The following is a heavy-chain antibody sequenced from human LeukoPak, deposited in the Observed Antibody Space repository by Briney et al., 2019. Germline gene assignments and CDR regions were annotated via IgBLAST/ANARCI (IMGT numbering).Heavy chain of an antibody. CDR3: ARDQFLEEAGTGDAFDI. CDR1: GGSITSSNW. CDR2: IYHSGGT. V-gene: IGHV4-4*02. D-gene: IGHD6-19*01. J-gene: IGHJ3*02. Sequence: SGTLSLTCAVSGGSITSSNWWSWVCQPPGERLEWIGAIYHSGGTNYNPSLKSRVALSVDKSKNQFSLNLRSVTAADTAGYYCARDQFLEEAGTGDAFDIWGQGTMVTVSS.